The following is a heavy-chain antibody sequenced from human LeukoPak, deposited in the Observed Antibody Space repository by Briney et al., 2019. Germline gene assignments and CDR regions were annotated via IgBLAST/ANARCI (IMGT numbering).Heavy chain of an antibody. J-gene: IGHJ3*02. Sequence: SETLSLTCTVSGGSISSGDYYWSWIRQPPGKGLESIGYIYYSGSTYYNPSLKSRVTISVDTSKNQFSLKLSSVTAADTAVYYCARRARYSSSWPNAFDIWGQGTMVTVSS. CDR2: IYYSGST. CDR3: ARRARYSSSWPNAFDI. D-gene: IGHD6-13*01. V-gene: IGHV4-30-4*01. CDR1: GGSISSGDYY.